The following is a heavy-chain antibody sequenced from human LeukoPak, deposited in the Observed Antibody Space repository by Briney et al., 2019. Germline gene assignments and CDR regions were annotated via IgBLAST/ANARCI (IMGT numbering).Heavy chain of an antibody. Sequence: PGGSLRLSCEASGFTFSYYWMNWVRQAPGKGLEWVANIKKDGREIYYADSVKGRFSISRDNAQTSLYLQMNSLRAEDTAVYYCARDVVFDYWGQGTLVSVSS. V-gene: IGHV3-7*01. CDR1: GFTFSYYW. CDR3: ARDVVFDY. D-gene: IGHD2-21*01. J-gene: IGHJ4*02. CDR2: IKKDGREI.